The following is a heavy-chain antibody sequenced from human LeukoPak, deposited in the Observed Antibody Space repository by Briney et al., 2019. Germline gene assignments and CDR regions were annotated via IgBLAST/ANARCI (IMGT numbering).Heavy chain of an antibody. CDR3: ARTRITMVRGVFAGERYYYMDV. D-gene: IGHD3-10*01. J-gene: IGHJ6*03. V-gene: IGHV4-39*01. CDR2: IYYSGST. Sequence: SETLSLTCTVSGASISSTTYYWGWIRQPPRKGLEWIASIYYSGSTYYNPSLKSRVTISVDTSKNQFSLKLSSVTAADTAVYYCARTRITMVRGVFAGERYYYMDVWGKGTTVTISS. CDR1: GASISSTTYY.